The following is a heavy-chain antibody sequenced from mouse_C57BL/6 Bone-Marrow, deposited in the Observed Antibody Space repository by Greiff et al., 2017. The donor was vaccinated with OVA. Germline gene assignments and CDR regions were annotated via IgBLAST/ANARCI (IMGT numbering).Heavy chain of an antibody. V-gene: IGHV1-64*01. Sequence: QVQLQQPGAELVKPGASVKLSCKASGYTFTSYWMHWVKQRPGQGLEWIGMIHPNSGSTNYNEKFKGKATLTVDKSSSTAYMQLSSLSSEDSAVYYGARSHYDGSSWYWGQGTLVPVS. CDR2: IHPNSGST. CDR1: GYTFTSYW. D-gene: IGHD1-1*01. CDR3: ARSHYDGSSWY. J-gene: IGHJ3*01.